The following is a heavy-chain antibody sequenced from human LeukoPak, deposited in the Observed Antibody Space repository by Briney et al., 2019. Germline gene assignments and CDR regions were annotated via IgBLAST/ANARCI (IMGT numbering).Heavy chain of an antibody. Sequence: GGSLRLSCAASGFTFSSYGMHWVRQAPGKGLEWVAVISYDGSNKYYADSVKGRFTISRDNSRNTLYLQMNSLRAEDTAVYYCAKGLYCSGGSCYVCWGQGTLVTVSS. J-gene: IGHJ4*02. V-gene: IGHV3-30*18. D-gene: IGHD2-15*01. CDR3: AKGLYCSGGSCYVC. CDR2: ISYDGSNK. CDR1: GFTFSSYG.